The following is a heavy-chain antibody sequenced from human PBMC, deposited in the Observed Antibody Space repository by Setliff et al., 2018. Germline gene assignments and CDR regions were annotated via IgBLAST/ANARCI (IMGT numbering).Heavy chain of an antibody. CDR3: ARGVGGYHSDF. J-gene: IGHJ4*02. D-gene: IGHD3-16*01. Sequence: PSETLSLTCAVSGASINSLTWWSWVRQPPGKGLEWIGEIYHDGNPIYNPSAVHYTPSLKSRVSISVDTSKNQFSLKLTSVTAADTALYSCARGVGGYHSDFWGPGILVTVS. CDR1: GASINSLTW. V-gene: IGHV4-4*02. CDR2: IYHDGNP.